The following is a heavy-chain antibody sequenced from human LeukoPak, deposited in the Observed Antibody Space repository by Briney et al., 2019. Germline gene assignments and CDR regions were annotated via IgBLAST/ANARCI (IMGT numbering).Heavy chain of an antibody. CDR3: ARVYGDNSYGMFDF. V-gene: IGHV1-18*01. D-gene: IGHD4-23*01. J-gene: IGHJ4*02. Sequence: ASVKVSCQASGYTFTTYGITWVRQAPGQGLEWMGWISPYNGNANYGQQLQNRVTMTTHTSTSTAYMELRSLRSDDTAVYYCARVYGDNSYGMFDFWGQGTLVTVSS. CDR2: ISPYNGNA. CDR1: GYTFTTYG.